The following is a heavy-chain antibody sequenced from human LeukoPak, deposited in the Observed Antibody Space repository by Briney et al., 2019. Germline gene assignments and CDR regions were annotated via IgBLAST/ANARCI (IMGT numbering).Heavy chain of an antibody. J-gene: IGHJ5*02. CDR1: GGSISSYY. D-gene: IGHD3-10*01. Sequence: SETLSLTCTVSGGSISSYYWSWIRQPPGKGLEGIGYTYYSGSTNYNPSLKSRVTISVDTSKNQFSLKLSSVTAADTAVYYCARAMVRGVITKRFDPWGQGTLVTVSS. V-gene: IGHV4-59*01. CDR2: TYYSGST. CDR3: ARAMVRGVITKRFDP.